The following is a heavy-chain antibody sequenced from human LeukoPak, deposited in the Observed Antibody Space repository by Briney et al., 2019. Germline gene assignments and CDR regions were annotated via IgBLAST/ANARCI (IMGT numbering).Heavy chain of an antibody. D-gene: IGHD1-26*01. CDR2: IYYSGST. CDR3: ARLPYSGSYGPEPERIDY. Sequence: ASETLSLTCTVSGGSISSSSYYRGWIRQPPGKGLEWIGSIYYSGSTYYSPSLKSRVTISVDTSKNQFSLKLSSVTAADTAVYYCARLPYSGSYGPEPERIDYWGQGTLVTVSS. V-gene: IGHV4-39*01. J-gene: IGHJ4*02. CDR1: GGSISSSSYY.